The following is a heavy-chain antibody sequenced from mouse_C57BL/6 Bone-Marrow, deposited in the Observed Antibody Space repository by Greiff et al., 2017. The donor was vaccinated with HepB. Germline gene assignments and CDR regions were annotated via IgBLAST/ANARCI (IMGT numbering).Heavy chain of an antibody. V-gene: IGHV1-59*01. CDR2: IDPSDSYT. Sequence: VQLQQPGAELVKPGTSVKLSCKASGYTFTSYWMHWVKQRPGQGLEWIGVIDPSDSYTNYNQKFKGKATLTVDTSSSTAYMQLSSLTSEDSAVYYCAGDYYGSSYVPDYWGQGTTLTVSS. CDR1: GYTFTSYW. J-gene: IGHJ2*01. D-gene: IGHD1-1*01. CDR3: AGDYYGSSYVPDY.